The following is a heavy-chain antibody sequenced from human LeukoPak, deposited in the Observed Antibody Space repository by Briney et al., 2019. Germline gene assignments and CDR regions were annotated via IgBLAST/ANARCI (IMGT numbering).Heavy chain of an antibody. D-gene: IGHD1-26*01. CDR1: GGSISSGGYS. CDR3: ARRPRNSENSDGPSGLDY. CDR2: IYHSGST. Sequence: PSQTLSLTCAVSGGSISSGGYSWSWIRQPPGKGLEWIGYIYHSGSTNYKPSLKSRVTISVDTSKNQFSLKMNSVTAADTAVYYYARRPRNSENSDGPSGLDYWGQGTLVTVSS. V-gene: IGHV4-30-2*01. J-gene: IGHJ4*02.